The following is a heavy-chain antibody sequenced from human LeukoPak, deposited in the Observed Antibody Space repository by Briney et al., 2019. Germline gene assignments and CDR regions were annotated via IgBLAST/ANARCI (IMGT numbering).Heavy chain of an antibody. Sequence: GESLKISCKGSAYYFTNYWIGWIRQLPGKGLEWMGIIYSGDSDTRYSPSFQGQVTISADKSIRPAYLQWSSLKASDTAMYYCARAPQFSSGWYGPFDYWGQGSLVTVSS. CDR3: ARAPQFSSGWYGPFDY. CDR1: AYYFTNYW. J-gene: IGHJ4*02. V-gene: IGHV5-51*01. D-gene: IGHD6-19*01. CDR2: IYSGDSDT.